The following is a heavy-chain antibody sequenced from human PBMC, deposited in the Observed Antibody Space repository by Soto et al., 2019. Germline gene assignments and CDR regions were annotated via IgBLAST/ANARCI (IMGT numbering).Heavy chain of an antibody. Sequence: QVQLVESGGGVVQPGRSLRLSCAASGFTFSSYGMHWVRQAPGKGLEWVAVISYDGSNKYYADSVKGRFTISRDNSKNTLYLQMNSLRAEDTAVYYCARMVGVDYWGQGTLVTVSS. CDR2: ISYDGSNK. V-gene: IGHV3-30*03. J-gene: IGHJ4*02. CDR1: GFTFSSYG. CDR3: ARMVGVDY. D-gene: IGHD1-26*01.